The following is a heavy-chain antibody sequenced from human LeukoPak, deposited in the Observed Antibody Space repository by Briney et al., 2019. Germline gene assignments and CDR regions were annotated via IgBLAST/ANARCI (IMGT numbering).Heavy chain of an antibody. D-gene: IGHD3-10*01. CDR3: ASSRITMVRGIIWNDVFDI. CDR1: GFTVSSNY. J-gene: IGHJ3*02. CDR2: IYSGGST. V-gene: IGHV3-53*01. Sequence: GGSLRLSCAASGFTVSSNYMSWVRQAPGKGLEWVSVIYSGGSTYYADSVKGRFTISRDNSKNTLYLQMNSLRAEDTAVYYCASSRITMVRGIIWNDVFDIWGQGTMVTVSS.